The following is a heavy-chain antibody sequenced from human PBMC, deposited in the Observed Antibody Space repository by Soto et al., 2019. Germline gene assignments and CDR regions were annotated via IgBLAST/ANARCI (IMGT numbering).Heavy chain of an antibody. J-gene: IGHJ5*02. CDR2: ISSSSSYI. D-gene: IGHD3-10*01. Sequence: EVQLVESGGGLVKPGGSLRLSCAASGFTFSSYSMNWVRQAPGKGLEWVSSISSSSSYIYYADSVKGRFTISRDNAKNSRYLQMNRLRAEDTAVYYCARDPGVRGGGWFDPWGQGTLVTVSS. V-gene: IGHV3-21*01. CDR3: ARDPGVRGGGWFDP. CDR1: GFTFSSYS.